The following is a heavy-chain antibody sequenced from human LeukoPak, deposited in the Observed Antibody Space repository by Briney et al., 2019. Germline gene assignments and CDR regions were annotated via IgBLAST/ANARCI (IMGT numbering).Heavy chain of an antibody. V-gene: IGHV4-61*01. J-gene: IGHJ4*02. Sequence: PSETLSLTCTVSGNPISSYSNYKWRWIRQPPGKGLEWIEYIYYHGSTNYNPSLKSRVTFSVDTSKNQFSLKLSSVTAADTAVYYCAREYSAFDYWGQGTLVTVSS. D-gene: IGHD6-13*01. CDR3: AREYSAFDY. CDR2: IYYHGST. CDR1: GNPISSYSNYK.